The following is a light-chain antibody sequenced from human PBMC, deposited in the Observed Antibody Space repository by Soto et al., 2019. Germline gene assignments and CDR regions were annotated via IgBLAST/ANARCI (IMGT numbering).Light chain of an antibody. J-gene: IGKJ4*01. CDR3: QQYDNSFT. V-gene: IGKV3-20*01. Sequence: IVLTQSPATLSLSPGERATLSCTASQHVTTTYIAWYQQKFGQAPRLLIYGASTRATGTPDRFTGGGFGTDFTLTISRVEPEDFAVYYCQQYDNSFTFGGGTKVDIK. CDR1: QHVTTTY. CDR2: GAS.